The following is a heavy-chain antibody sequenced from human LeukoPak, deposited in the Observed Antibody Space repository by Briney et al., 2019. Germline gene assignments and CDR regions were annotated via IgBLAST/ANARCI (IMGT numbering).Heavy chain of an antibody. Sequence: ASVKVSCKASGGTFSSYAISWVRQAPGQGLEWMGGIIPIFGTANYAQKFQGRVTITADESTSTAYMELSSLRSEDTAVYYCARDLHPEYCSSTSCPDDAFGIWGQGTMVTVSS. CDR1: GGTFSSYA. J-gene: IGHJ3*02. V-gene: IGHV1-69*13. CDR2: IIPIFGTA. D-gene: IGHD2-2*01. CDR3: ARDLHPEYCSSTSCPDDAFGI.